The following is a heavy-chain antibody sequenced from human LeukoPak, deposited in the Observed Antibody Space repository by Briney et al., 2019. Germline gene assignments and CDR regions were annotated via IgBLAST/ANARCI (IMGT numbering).Heavy chain of an antibody. CDR1: GFTVSSNY. D-gene: IGHD6-13*01. V-gene: IGHV3-53*04. CDR3: ARDLAAAGPERAEY. J-gene: IGHJ4*02. Sequence: GGSLRLSCAASGFTVSSNYMSWVRQAPGKGLEWVSVIYSGGSTYYADSVKGRFTISRHNSKNTLYLQKNSPRAEDTAVYYCARDLAAAGPERAEYWGQGTLVTVSS. CDR2: IYSGGST.